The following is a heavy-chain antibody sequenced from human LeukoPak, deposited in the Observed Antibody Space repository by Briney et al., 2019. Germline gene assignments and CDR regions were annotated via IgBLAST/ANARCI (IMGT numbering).Heavy chain of an antibody. CDR2: ISSSGSTI. CDR1: GFTFSDYY. V-gene: IGHV3-11*01. D-gene: IGHD1-26*01. J-gene: IGHJ4*02. Sequence: PGGSLRLSCAASGFTFSDYYMSWVRQAPGKGLEWVSYISSSGSTIYYADSVKGRFTISRDTAKNSLYLQMNSLRAEDAAVYYCARVMSGSLIDYWGQGTLVTVSS. CDR3: ARVMSGSLIDY.